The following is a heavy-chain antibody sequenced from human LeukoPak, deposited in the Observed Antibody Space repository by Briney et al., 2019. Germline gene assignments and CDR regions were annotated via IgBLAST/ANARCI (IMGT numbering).Heavy chain of an antibody. J-gene: IGHJ3*02. V-gene: IGHV4-59*08. CDR2: IYYSGST. CDR3: ARRYSYGASDAFDI. D-gene: IGHD5-18*01. CDR1: GGSISSYY. Sequence: PSETLSLTCTVSGGSISSYYWSWIRQPPGKGLEWIGYIYYSGSTNYNPSLKGRVTISVDTSKNQFSLKLSSVTAADTAVYYCARRYSYGASDAFDIWGQGTMVTVSS.